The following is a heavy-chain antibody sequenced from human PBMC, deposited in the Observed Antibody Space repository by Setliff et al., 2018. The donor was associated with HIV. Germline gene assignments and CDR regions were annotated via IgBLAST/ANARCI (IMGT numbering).Heavy chain of an antibody. CDR3: TKEHYERSGFSN. J-gene: IGHJ4*02. V-gene: IGHV3-30*02. D-gene: IGHD3-22*01. CDR1: GFTFSSYA. Sequence: GGSLRLSCAASGFTFSSYAMHWVRQAPGKGLEWVAFIRDDGHYKYYSESAKGRFTISRDNSKNTLHLQMNSLRAEDTAVYYCTKEHYERSGFSNWGQGTLVTVSS. CDR2: IRDDGHYK.